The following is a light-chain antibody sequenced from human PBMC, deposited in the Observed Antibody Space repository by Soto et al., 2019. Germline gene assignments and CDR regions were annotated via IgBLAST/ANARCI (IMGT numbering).Light chain of an antibody. CDR3: QQFNSYPWT. V-gene: IGKV1-5*03. CDR2: GAS. CDR1: QSIGNW. Sequence: DIQMTQSPYTLPASVGDRVTITCRASQSIGNWLAWYQQKPGKAPNLLIYGASSLKSGVPSRFSGSGSGTEFTLTVSSLQPDDFATYYCQQFNSYPWTFGQGTKVDIK. J-gene: IGKJ1*01.